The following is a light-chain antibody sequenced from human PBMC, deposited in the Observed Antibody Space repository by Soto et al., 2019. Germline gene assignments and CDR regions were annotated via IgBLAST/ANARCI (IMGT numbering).Light chain of an antibody. CDR1: QGIRNF. J-gene: IGKJ3*01. V-gene: IGKV1-27*01. Sequence: DIQMTQSPTSLSASVGDRVTITCQASQGIRNFVAWHQQKPGKAPKLLIYAASTLQSGVPSRFSGSGSGTDFTLTINSLQPEDVATYSCQKYSSVPVFGPGTKVEIK. CDR3: QKYSSVPV. CDR2: AAS.